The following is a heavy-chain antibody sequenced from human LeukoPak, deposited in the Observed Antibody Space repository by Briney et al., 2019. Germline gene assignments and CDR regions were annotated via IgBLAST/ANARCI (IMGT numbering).Heavy chain of an antibody. J-gene: IGHJ5*02. Sequence: PGGSLRLSCAASGFTFSSYGMHWVRQAPGKGLEWVAFIRYDGSNKYYADSVKGRFTISRDNSKNTLYLQMNSLRAEDTAVYYCAKDRLLWFGELPKGWFDPWGQGTLVTVSS. D-gene: IGHD3-10*01. CDR1: GFTFSSYG. V-gene: IGHV3-30*02. CDR2: IRYDGSNK. CDR3: AKDRLLWFGELPKGWFDP.